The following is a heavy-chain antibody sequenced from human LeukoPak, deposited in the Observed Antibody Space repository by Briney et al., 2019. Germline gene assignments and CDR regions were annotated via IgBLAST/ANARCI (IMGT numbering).Heavy chain of an antibody. D-gene: IGHD3-22*01. CDR2: ISGSGVTT. V-gene: IGHV3-23*01. Sequence: PGGSLRLSCAASGFTFSSYAMSWVRQAPGKGLEWVSVISGSGVTTYYADSVKGRFTISRDNSKNTLYLQVNSLRAEDTALYYCAKHHDGIRSFQHWGQGTLVTVSS. CDR1: GFTFSSYA. CDR3: AKHHDGIRSFQH. J-gene: IGHJ1*01.